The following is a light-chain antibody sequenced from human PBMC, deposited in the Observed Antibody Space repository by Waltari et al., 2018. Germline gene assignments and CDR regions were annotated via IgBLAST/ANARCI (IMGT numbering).Light chain of an antibody. J-gene: IGKJ2*01. CDR2: DAS. Sequence: DIQMTQSPSTLSASVGDRVTITCRASQSISSWLAWYQQKPGKAPKPLIYDASSLESWVPSRFSGSGSGTEFTLTISSLQPDDFATYYCQQYNSYSMYTFGQGTKLEIK. V-gene: IGKV1-5*01. CDR3: QQYNSYSMYT. CDR1: QSISSW.